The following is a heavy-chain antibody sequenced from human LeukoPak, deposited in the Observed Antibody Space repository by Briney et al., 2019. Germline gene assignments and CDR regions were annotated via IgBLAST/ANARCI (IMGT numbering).Heavy chain of an antibody. J-gene: IGHJ4*02. Sequence: SEILSLTCSVSGGSISSHYWSWFRQPPGKGLEWIGYIYYSGSTNSNPSLKSRVTTSVDTSKNQFSLRLSSVTAADTAVYYCARLSSIATAQDWGQGTLVTVSS. CDR1: GGSISSHY. D-gene: IGHD6-13*01. CDR2: IYYSGST. CDR3: ARLSSIATAQD. V-gene: IGHV4-59*08.